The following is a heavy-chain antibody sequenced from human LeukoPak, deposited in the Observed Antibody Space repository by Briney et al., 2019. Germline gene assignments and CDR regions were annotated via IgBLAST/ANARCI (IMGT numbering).Heavy chain of an antibody. CDR2: VSSNSAYI. V-gene: IGHV3-21*06. CDR3: AREGGRRRASNFDWFDP. CDR1: GFTFSAYT. J-gene: IGHJ5*02. Sequence: PGGSLRLSCAASGFTFSAYTMNWVRQAPGKGLEWVSAVSSNSAYIYYADSPRGRFTISRDNAKSLLYLQINSLRADDTAVYYCAREGGRRRASNFDWFDPWGQGTLVTVSS. D-gene: IGHD3-16*01.